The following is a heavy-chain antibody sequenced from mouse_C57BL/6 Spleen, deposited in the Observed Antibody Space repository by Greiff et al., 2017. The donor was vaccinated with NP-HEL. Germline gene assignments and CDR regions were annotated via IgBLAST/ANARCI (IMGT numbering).Heavy chain of an antibody. CDR1: GFTFSSYA. J-gene: IGHJ3*01. V-gene: IGHV5-4*01. D-gene: IGHD2-5*01. CDR3: ARDGSKKLAY. CDR2: MSAGGSYT. Sequence: EGKKGEAGGGLVKPGGSLKLSCAASGFTFSSYAMSWVRQTPEKRLEWVATMSAGGSYTYYPDNVKGRFTISRDNAKNNLYLQMSHLKSEDTAMYYCARDGSKKLAYWGQGTLVTVSA.